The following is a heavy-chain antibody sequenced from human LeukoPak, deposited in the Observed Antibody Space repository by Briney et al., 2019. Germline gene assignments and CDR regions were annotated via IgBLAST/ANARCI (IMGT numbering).Heavy chain of an antibody. CDR1: GFNFDTYA. V-gene: IGHV3-23*01. CDR3: AKGIERGGSYFDY. J-gene: IGHJ4*02. CDR2: ISASGNTV. D-gene: IGHD1-26*01. Sequence: PGGSLRLSCAASGFNFDTYAMSWVRQAPGKGLGWVSVISASGNTVYYADSVKGRFTISRDNSKNTLYLQMNSLRAEDTAVYYCAKGIERGGSYFDYWGQGTLVTVSS.